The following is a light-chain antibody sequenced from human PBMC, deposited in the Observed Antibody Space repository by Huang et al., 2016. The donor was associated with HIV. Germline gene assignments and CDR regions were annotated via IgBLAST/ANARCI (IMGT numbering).Light chain of an antibody. CDR1: QSLLQSNGSMY. J-gene: IGKJ1*01. V-gene: IGKV2-28*01. Sequence: DIVMTQSPLSLSVTPGEQASISCRSSQSLLQSNGSMYLDWYVQKPGQSPQLLIYLGSSRASGVPDRFSGSASGTDFSLRISRVEAEDVGVYYCMQALQTPWTFGQGTKVEIK. CDR3: MQALQTPWT. CDR2: LGS.